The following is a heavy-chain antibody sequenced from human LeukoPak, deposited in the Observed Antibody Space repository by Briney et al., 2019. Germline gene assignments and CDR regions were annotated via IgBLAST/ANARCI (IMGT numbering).Heavy chain of an antibody. D-gene: IGHD3-3*01. CDR1: GFTFSSYG. CDR2: IWYDGSNK. J-gene: IGHJ5*02. Sequence: PGGSLRLSCAASGFTFSSYGMHWVRQAPGKGLEWVAVIWYDGSNKYYADSVKGRFTISRDNSKNTLYLQMNSLRAEDTAVYYCARDGSIHYDLWSGYSYNWFDPWGQGTLVTVSS. V-gene: IGHV3-33*01. CDR3: ARDGSIHYDLWSGYSYNWFDP.